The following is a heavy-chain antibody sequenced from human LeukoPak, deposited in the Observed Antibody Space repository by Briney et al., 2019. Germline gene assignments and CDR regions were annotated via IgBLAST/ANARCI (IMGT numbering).Heavy chain of an antibody. CDR2: ISGSGGST. CDR3: AKRLFGAAADNWFDP. V-gene: IGHV3-23*01. D-gene: IGHD6-13*01. CDR1: GFTFSSYA. Sequence: GGSLRLSCAASGFTFSSYAMSWVRQAPGKGLEWVSAISGSGGSTYYADSVKGRFTLSRDNSKNPLYLQMNSLRAEDTAVYYCAKRLFGAAADNWFDPWGQGTLVTVSS. J-gene: IGHJ5*02.